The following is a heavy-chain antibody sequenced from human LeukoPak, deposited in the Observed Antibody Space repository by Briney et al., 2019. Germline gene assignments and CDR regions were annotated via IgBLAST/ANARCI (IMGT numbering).Heavy chain of an antibody. CDR1: GGSFRVDY. J-gene: IGHJ1*01. D-gene: IGHD2-21*02. Sequence: SETLSLTCAVYGGSFRVDYWSWIRQPPGKGLEWIGEINHSGSTNYNPSLKSRVTILVDTSKNQFSLKLSSVTAADTAVYYCTIGNSSVTAKVSYFQHWGQGTLVTVSS. V-gene: IGHV4-34*01. CDR3: TIGNSSVTAKVSYFQH. CDR2: INHSGST.